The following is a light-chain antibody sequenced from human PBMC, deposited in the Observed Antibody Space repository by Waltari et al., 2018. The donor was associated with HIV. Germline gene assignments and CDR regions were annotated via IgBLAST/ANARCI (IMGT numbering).Light chain of an antibody. CDR1: QNITHY. CDR2: GAS. V-gene: IGKV1-39*01. Sequence: EIQKVQSPACLFASIGDRVTITCRASQNITHYLNWYHQRQGKAPKLLIYGASRLQGGVPSRFRGIGSGTFFTLIITSLQPEDFGTYYAQQSFSAPTFGRGTRVDIK. J-gene: IGKJ5*01. CDR3: QQSFSAPT.